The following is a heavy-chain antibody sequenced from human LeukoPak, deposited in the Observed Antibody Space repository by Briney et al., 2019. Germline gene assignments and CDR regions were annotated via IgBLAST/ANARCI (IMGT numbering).Heavy chain of an antibody. CDR1: GGSISSNY. CDR3: ARYRSGWSGYCCGMDV. D-gene: IGHD6-19*01. J-gene: IGHJ6*02. Sequence: SETLSLTCTVSGGSISSNYWSWIRQPPGKGLEWIGYIYYSGSTNYNPSLKNRVTISVDTSKNQFSLKLSSVTAADTAVYYCARYRSGWSGYCCGMDVWGQGTTVTVSS. CDR2: IYYSGST. V-gene: IGHV4-59*08.